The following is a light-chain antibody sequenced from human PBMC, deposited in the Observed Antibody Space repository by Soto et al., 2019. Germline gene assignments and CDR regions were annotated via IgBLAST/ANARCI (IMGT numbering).Light chain of an antibody. CDR1: QSVSSN. V-gene: IGKV3-15*01. J-gene: IGKJ1*01. CDR2: AAS. Sequence: EIVMTQSPATLSVSPGERATLFCRASQSVSSNLAWYQQKPGQAPRLLVYAASTRATAIPARFSGSGSGTEFTLTISSLQSEDFAVYYCQQYNNWWTFGQGTK. CDR3: QQYNNWWT.